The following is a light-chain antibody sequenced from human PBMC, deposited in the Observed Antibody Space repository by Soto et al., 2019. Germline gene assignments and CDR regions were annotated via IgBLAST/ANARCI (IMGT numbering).Light chain of an antibody. Sequence: QSVLTQPPSVSGAPGLRVTISCTGNSSNIGAGYDVHWYQHLPGTAPKLVIYVSTNRPSGVPDRFSGSKSGTSASLAITGLQAEDEADYYCQSYDSSLSGYVFGTGTKLTVL. CDR2: VST. CDR1: SSNIGAGYD. J-gene: IGLJ1*01. CDR3: QSYDSSLSGYV. V-gene: IGLV1-40*01.